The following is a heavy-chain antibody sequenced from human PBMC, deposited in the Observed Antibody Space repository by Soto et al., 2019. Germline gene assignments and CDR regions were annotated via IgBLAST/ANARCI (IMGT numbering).Heavy chain of an antibody. D-gene: IGHD3-10*01. J-gene: IGHJ5*02. V-gene: IGHV1-3*01. Sequence: VASVKVSCKASGYTFTSYAMHWVRQAPGQRLEWMGWINAGNGNTKYSQKFQGRVTITRDTSASTAYMELSSLRSEDTAVYYCASSAFITMVRGVDENNWFDPWGQGTLVTVSS. CDR2: INAGNGNT. CDR3: ASSAFITMVRGVDENNWFDP. CDR1: GYTFTSYA.